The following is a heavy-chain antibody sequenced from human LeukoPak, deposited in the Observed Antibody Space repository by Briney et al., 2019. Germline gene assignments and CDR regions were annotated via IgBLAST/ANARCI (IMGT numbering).Heavy chain of an antibody. D-gene: IGHD2-15*01. V-gene: IGHV1-18*01. CDR2: ISAYNGNT. CDR1: GYTFTSYG. Sequence: PVASVKDSCKASGYTFTSYGISWVRQAPGQGLEWMGWISAYNGNTNYAQKLQGRVTMTTDTSTSTAYMELRSLRSDDTAVYYCARDAVVVADYGMDVWGQGTTVTVSS. J-gene: IGHJ6*02. CDR3: ARDAVVVADYGMDV.